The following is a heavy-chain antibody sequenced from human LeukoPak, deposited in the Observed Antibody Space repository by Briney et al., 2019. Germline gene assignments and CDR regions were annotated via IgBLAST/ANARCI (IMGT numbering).Heavy chain of an antibody. CDR3: ARDGPYLFGVVTPFDP. J-gene: IGHJ5*02. D-gene: IGHD3-3*01. Sequence: GASVKVSCKTSGYKFSSNGISWVRQAPGQGLEFLGWISGFNGNTNYAQKLQGRVTMTTDTSTSTAYMELRSLRSDDTAVYYCARDGPYLFGVVTPFDPWGQGTLVTVSS. V-gene: IGHV1-18*01. CDR2: ISGFNGNT. CDR1: GYKFSSNG.